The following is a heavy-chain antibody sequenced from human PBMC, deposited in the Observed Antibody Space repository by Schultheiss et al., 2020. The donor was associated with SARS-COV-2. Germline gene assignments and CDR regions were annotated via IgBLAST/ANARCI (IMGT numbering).Heavy chain of an antibody. D-gene: IGHD3-3*01. V-gene: IGHV4-4*07. CDR3: ARVRDYDFWSGYSCLDY. CDR2: INHSGST. CDR1: GGSISSYY. J-gene: IGHJ4*02. Sequence: SETLSLTCTVSGGSISSYYWSWIRQPAGKGLEWIGEINHSGSTNYNPSLKSRVTMSVDTSKNQFSLKLSSVTAADTAVYYCARVRDYDFWSGYSCLDYWGQGTLVTVSS.